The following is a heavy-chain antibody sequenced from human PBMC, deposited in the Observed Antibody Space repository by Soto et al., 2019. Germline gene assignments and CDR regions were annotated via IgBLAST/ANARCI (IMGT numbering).Heavy chain of an antibody. J-gene: IGHJ4*02. CDR1: GFTFSSYA. CDR2: ISGSGGST. V-gene: IGHV3-23*01. D-gene: IGHD6-19*01. CDR3: ARKWGTYSSASLDY. Sequence: PGWSLRLSCAASGFTFSSYAMSWVRQAPGKGLEWVSAISGSGGSTYYADSVKGRFTISRDNSKSTVYLQMNSLTPEDTALYYCARKWGTYSSASLDYWGLGTLVTVSS.